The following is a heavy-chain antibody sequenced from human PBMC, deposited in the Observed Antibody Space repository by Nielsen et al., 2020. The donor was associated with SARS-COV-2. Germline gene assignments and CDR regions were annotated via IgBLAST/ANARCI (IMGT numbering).Heavy chain of an antibody. D-gene: IGHD1-26*01. CDR2: IITILGIA. Sequence: SLQISCNASGGTFSSYAISWVRQAPGQGLEWMGRIITILGIANYAQKFQGRVTITADKSTSTAYMELRGLRSEDTAVYYCASPREGGYWGQGTLVTVSS. V-gene: IGHV1-69*04. CDR1: GGTFSSYA. J-gene: IGHJ4*02. CDR3: ASPREGGY.